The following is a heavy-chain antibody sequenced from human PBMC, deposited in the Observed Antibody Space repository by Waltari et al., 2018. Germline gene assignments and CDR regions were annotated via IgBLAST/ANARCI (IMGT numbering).Heavy chain of an antibody. V-gene: IGHV1-18*01. D-gene: IGHD2-15*01. Sequence: QVQLVQSGAEVKKPGASVKVSCKASGYTFTSYGISWVRQAPGQGLEWMGWISAYNGNTNYAQKLQDRVTMTTDTSTSTAYMELRSLRSDDTAVYYCARVRGYCSGGSCRRYFDYWGQGTLVTVSS. CDR1: GYTFTSYG. J-gene: IGHJ4*02. CDR2: ISAYNGNT. CDR3: ARVRGYCSGGSCRRYFDY.